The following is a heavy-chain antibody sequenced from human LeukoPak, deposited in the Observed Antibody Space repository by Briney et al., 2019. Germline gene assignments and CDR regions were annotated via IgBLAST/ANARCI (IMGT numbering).Heavy chain of an antibody. Sequence: YPGGYLRLSCAASGFTVNSNYMSWVRQAPGKGLEWVSLIDSGGGTFYADSARGRFTISRDNSRNTLYLQMNSLRPEDTAVYYCAHGWGANWGQGTLATVSS. CDR3: AHGWGAN. CDR2: IDSGGGT. D-gene: IGHD3-16*01. J-gene: IGHJ4*02. V-gene: IGHV3-66*01. CDR1: GFTVNSNY.